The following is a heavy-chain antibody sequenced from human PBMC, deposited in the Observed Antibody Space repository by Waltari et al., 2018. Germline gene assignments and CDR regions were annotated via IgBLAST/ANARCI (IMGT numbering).Heavy chain of an antibody. V-gene: IGHV3-7*01. Sequence: EVQLVESGGGLVKPGGSLRLSGATAGSRFSASWMSWVRQAPGKGLEWLANIRYDGGVKDIVDSVKGRFTVSRDNAENSLFLHMNSLRVEDTAVYYCARENYNGAAGDYWGQGTLVTVSS. CDR2: IRYDGGVK. CDR3: ARENYNGAAGDY. CDR1: GSRFSASW. J-gene: IGHJ4*02. D-gene: IGHD6-13*01.